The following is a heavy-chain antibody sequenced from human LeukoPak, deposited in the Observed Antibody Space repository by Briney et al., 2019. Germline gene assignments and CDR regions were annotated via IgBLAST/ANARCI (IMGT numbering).Heavy chain of an antibody. CDR2: INPNSGGT. Sequence: ASVKVSCKASGYTFTGYYMHWVRQAPGQGLEWMGWINPNSGGTNYAQKFQGRVTMTRDTSIGTAYMELSRLRSDDTAVYYCARDGGSYYYDSSGYTDYWGQGTLVTVSS. CDR1: GYTFTGYY. CDR3: ARDGGSYYYDSSGYTDY. V-gene: IGHV1-2*02. J-gene: IGHJ4*02. D-gene: IGHD3-22*01.